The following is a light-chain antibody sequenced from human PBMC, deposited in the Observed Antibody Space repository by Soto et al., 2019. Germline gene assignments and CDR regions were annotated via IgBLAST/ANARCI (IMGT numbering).Light chain of an antibody. Sequence: GSSSNIGGNSVSWYQQLPGTAPKLLIYDDNKRPSGIPDRFSGSKSGTSATLGITGFQTGDEADYYCSLYTSENAYVFGTGTKVTVL. CDR2: DDN. CDR3: SLYTSENAYV. J-gene: IGLJ1*01. V-gene: IGLV1-51*01. CDR1: SSNIGGNS.